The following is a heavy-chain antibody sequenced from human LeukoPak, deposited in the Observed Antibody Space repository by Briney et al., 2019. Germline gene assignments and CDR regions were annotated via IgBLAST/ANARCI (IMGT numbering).Heavy chain of an antibody. CDR1: GGSFGDHF. V-gene: IGHV4-34*01. J-gene: IGHJ5*01. D-gene: IGHD2/OR15-2a*01. CDR3: ARINLWPGNWIDS. Sequence: SETLSLTCGLNGGSFGDHFWGWFRQSPGKGLEWIGEVNQRGTINSNPSLKSRVAISVETSKNQFSLKLTSVTVADTAVYYCARINLWPGNWIDSWGQGSLVIVSS. CDR2: VNQRGTI.